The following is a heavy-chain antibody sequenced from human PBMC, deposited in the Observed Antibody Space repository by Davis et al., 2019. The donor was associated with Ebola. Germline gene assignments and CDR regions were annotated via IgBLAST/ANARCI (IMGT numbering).Heavy chain of an antibody. CDR3: AKGRAIAARHFVDY. CDR2: VSVPGLT. Sequence: GESLKISCTASGFSFSDYGMSWVRQAPGKGLEWVSEVSVPGLTHYADPVKGRFTISRDISKNIVYLEMKSLRAEDTAIYYCAKGRAIAARHFVDYWGQGTLVTVSS. D-gene: IGHD6-6*01. CDR1: GFSFSDYG. V-gene: IGHV3-23*01. J-gene: IGHJ4*02.